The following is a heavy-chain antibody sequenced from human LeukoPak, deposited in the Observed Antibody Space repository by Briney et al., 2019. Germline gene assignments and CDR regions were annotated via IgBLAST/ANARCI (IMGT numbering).Heavy chain of an antibody. Sequence: PSETLSLTCAVYGGCFSGYYWSWIRQPPGKGLEWIGEINHSGSTNYNPSLKSRVTISVDTSKNQFSLKLSSVTAADTAVYYCARPGLQTYYYDSSGYYYVDWGQGTLVTVSS. J-gene: IGHJ4*02. CDR2: INHSGST. V-gene: IGHV4-34*01. D-gene: IGHD3-22*01. CDR1: GGCFSGYY. CDR3: ARPGLQTYYYDSSGYYYVD.